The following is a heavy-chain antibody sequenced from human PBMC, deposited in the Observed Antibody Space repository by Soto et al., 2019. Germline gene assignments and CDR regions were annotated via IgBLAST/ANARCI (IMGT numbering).Heavy chain of an antibody. J-gene: IGHJ5*02. CDR3: ARGLPHDGLGRERGNGFDT. CDR2: IYWDDDK. CDR1: GFSLSTTGVG. D-gene: IGHD3-10*01. V-gene: IGHV2-5*02. Sequence: QITLKESGPTLVRPTQTLTLTCTFSGFSLSTTGVGVGWIRQPPGKALEWLALIYWDDDKRYSPSLKRRLTITEDTAKNEVSLTMTNLDPVDTARYYCARGLPHDGLGRERGNGFDTWGQGTLVTVSS.